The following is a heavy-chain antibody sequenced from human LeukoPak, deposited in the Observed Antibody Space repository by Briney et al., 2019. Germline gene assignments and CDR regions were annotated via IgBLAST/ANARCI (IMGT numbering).Heavy chain of an antibody. Sequence: PGGSLRLSCAASGFTSSNYAMSWVRQAPGKGLEWVSGISGSGGSTYYADSVKGRLTISSDNSKNTLYLQMDSLRAEDTAVYYCAKVGIRISLIVVVFTTADDWYFDLWGRGTLVTVSS. CDR2: ISGSGGST. CDR3: AKVGIRISLIVVVFTTADDWYFDL. D-gene: IGHD3-22*01. CDR1: GFTSSNYA. J-gene: IGHJ2*01. V-gene: IGHV3-23*01.